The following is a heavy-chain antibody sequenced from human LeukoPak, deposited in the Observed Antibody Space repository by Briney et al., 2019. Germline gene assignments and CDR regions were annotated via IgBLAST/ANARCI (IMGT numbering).Heavy chain of an antibody. J-gene: IGHJ6*03. CDR2: IVVGSGNT. CDR1: GFTFTSSA. D-gene: IGHD3-3*01. CDR3: AAAVAYYDFWSGYYGMDV. V-gene: IGHV1-58*02. Sequence: SVKVSCKASGFTFTSSAMQWVRQARGQRLEWIGWIVVGSGNTNYAQKFQERVTITRDMSTSTAYMELSSLRSEDTAVYYCAAAVAYYDFWSGYYGMDVWGKGTTVTVSS.